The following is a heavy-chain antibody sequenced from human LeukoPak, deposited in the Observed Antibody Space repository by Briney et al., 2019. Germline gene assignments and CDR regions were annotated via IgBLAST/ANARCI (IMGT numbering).Heavy chain of an antibody. CDR2: IYTSGST. V-gene: IGHV4-61*02. J-gene: IGHJ6*03. CDR3: ARSSLIAVAGTVYMDV. D-gene: IGHD6-19*01. CDR1: GGSISSGSYY. Sequence: SQTLSLTCTVSGGSISSGSYYRSWIQQPAGKGLEWIGRIYTSGSTNYNPSLKSRVTISVDTSKNQFSLKLSSVTAADTAVYYCARSSLIAVAGTVYMDVWGKGTTVTVSS.